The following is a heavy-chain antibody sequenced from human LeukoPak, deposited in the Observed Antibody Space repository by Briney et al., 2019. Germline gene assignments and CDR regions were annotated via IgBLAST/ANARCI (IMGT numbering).Heavy chain of an antibody. CDR2: MCANSVYK. V-gene: IGHV3-23*01. CDR3: AKEAGSSGSLQEDFDY. Sequence: GGSLRLSCVASGFSFSSYAMSWVRQAPREGVGWVSVMCANSVYKISMDSVKGRFTISRENSKNKLYLQMNSLRAEDTAVYYCAKEAGSSGSLQEDFDYWGQGTLVTVSS. CDR1: GFSFSSYA. D-gene: IGHD3-22*01. J-gene: IGHJ4*02.